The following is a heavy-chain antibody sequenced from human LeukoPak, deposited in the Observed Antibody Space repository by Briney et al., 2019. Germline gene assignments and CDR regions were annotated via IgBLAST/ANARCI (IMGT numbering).Heavy chain of an antibody. CDR2: VYTGDSES. J-gene: IGHJ1*01. Sequence: GESLKISCRTSGYNFPNYWIGWVRQMSGKGLEWMGIVYTGDSESRYSPSLQGQVTISDHRSLSTALLLWRSLRAPHTALYFCARGGANTVRYF. CDR1: GYNFPNYW. CDR3: ARGGANTVRYF. V-gene: IGHV5-51*01. D-gene: IGHD1-26*01.